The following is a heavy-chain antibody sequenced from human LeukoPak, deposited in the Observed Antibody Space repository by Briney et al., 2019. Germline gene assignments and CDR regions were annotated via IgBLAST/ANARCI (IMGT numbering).Heavy chain of an antibody. CDR2: IYYSGST. CDR3: ARGVTVDTAMPMFDY. D-gene: IGHD5-18*01. V-gene: IGHV4-59*01. J-gene: IGHJ4*02. CDR1: GGSISSYY. Sequence: ASETLSLTCTVSGGSISSYYWSWIRQPPGKGLEWIGYIYYSGSTNYNPSLKSRVTISVDTSKNQFSLKLSSVTAADTAVYYCARGVTVDTAMPMFDYWGQGTLVTVSS.